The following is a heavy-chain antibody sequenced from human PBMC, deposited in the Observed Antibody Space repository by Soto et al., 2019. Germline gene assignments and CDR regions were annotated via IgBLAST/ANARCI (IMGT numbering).Heavy chain of an antibody. D-gene: IGHD3-9*01. V-gene: IGHV3-21*01. CDR3: ARDSPGRILTGYSGDYYYMDV. Sequence: GGSLRLSCAASGFTFSSYSMNWVRQAPGKGLEWVSSISSSSSYIYYADSVKGRFTISRDNAKNSLYLQMNSLRAEDTAVYYCARDSPGRILTGYSGDYYYMDVWGKGTTVTVSS. J-gene: IGHJ6*03. CDR2: ISSSSSYI. CDR1: GFTFSSYS.